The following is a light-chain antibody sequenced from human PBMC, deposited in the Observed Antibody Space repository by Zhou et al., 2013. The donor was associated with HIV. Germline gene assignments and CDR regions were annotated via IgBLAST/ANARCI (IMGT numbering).Light chain of an antibody. CDR1: QGISSY. V-gene: IGKV1-16*01. CDR2: AAS. Sequence: DIQMTQSPSAMSASVGDRVTITCRASQGISSYLAWYQQKPGKAPKLLIYAASTLQSGVPSRFSGSGSGTDFTLTISCLQPDDFATYYCQQYKSYSGTFGQGTKLEIK. CDR3: QQYKSYSGT. J-gene: IGKJ2*02.